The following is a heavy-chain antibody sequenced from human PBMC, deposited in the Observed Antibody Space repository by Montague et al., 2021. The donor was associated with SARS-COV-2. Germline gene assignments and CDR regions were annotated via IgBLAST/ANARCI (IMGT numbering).Heavy chain of an antibody. CDR2: INHGGST. CDR3: ARLRDGVVPSPILGVGPYYSYYYMDV. Sequence: SETLSLTCGVSGGSISGSNWWSWIRQPPGRGLEWIGEINHGGSTKYSPSLKSRLTISADTSKNQFSLKLTSVAAADTAVYYCARLRDGVVPSPILGVGPYYSYYYMDVWGRGTTVTVSS. D-gene: IGHD3-10*01. J-gene: IGHJ6*03. V-gene: IGHV4-4*02. CDR1: GGSISGSNW.